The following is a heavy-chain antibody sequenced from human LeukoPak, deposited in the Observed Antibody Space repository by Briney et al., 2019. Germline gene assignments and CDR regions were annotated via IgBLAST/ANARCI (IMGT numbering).Heavy chain of an antibody. J-gene: IGHJ6*03. Sequence: PSETLSLTCTVSGGSISSYYWSWIRQPAGKGLEWIGRIYTSGSTNYNPSLKSRVTMSVDTSKNQFSLKLSSVTAADTAVYYCARDRGGYSYGPYYYYYYMDVWGKGTTVTVSS. CDR1: GGSISSYY. D-gene: IGHD5-18*01. V-gene: IGHV4-4*07. CDR3: ARDRGGYSYGPYYYYYYMDV. CDR2: IYTSGST.